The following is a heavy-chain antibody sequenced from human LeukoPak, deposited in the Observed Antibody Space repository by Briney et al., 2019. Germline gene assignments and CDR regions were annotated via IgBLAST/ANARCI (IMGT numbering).Heavy chain of an antibody. D-gene: IGHD3-22*01. V-gene: IGHV4-31*03. Sequence: TLSLTCTVSGGSISSGGYYWSWIRQHPGKGLEWIGYIYYSGSTYYNPSLKSRVTISVDTSKNQFSLKLSSVTAADTAVYYCARGGAHYYDSSGYYYYWGQGTLVTVSS. J-gene: IGHJ4*02. CDR2: IYYSGST. CDR1: GGSISSGGYY. CDR3: ARGGAHYYDSSGYYYY.